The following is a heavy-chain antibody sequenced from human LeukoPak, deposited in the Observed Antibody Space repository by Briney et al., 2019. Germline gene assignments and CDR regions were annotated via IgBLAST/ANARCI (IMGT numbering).Heavy chain of an antibody. D-gene: IGHD2-15*01. CDR2: IYYSGST. CDR1: GGFICGTSYY. CDR3: ARAMILPVFDY. V-gene: IGHV4-39*07. Sequence: SETLSLTCTVSGGFICGTSYYWGWIRQPPGKGLEWIGSIYYSGSTYYNPSLKSRVTISVDTSKNQFSLKLSSVTAADTAVYYCARAMILPVFDYWGQGTLVTVSS. J-gene: IGHJ4*02.